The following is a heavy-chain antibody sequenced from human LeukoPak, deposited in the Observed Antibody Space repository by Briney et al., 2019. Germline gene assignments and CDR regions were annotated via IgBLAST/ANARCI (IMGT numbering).Heavy chain of an antibody. CDR2: IIPILGIA. V-gene: IGHV1-69*04. J-gene: IGHJ4*02. CDR3: AKDLYDGGYCSSTSCSHLDY. Sequence: GASVKVSCKASGGTFSSYAISWVRQAPGQGLEWMGRIIPILGIANYAQKFQGRVTITADKSTSTAYMELSSLRTEDTALYYCAKDLYDGGYCSSTSCSHLDYWGQGTLVTVSS. CDR1: GGTFSSYA. D-gene: IGHD2-2*01.